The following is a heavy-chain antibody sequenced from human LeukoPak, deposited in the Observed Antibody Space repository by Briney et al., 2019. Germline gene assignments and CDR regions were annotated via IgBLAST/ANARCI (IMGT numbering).Heavy chain of an antibody. J-gene: IGHJ4*02. D-gene: IGHD2/OR15-2a*01. CDR3: ARETTSLFDS. V-gene: IGHV6-1*01. CDR1: GDSVSSNSAA. Sequence: SQTLSLTCAISGDSVSSNSAAWNWIRQPPSGGLEWLGRTYYRSKWYNDYAVSVKSRVTINPDRSKNQVSLQMNSVTPEDTAVYYCARETTSLFDSWGQGTLVTVSS. CDR2: TYYRSKWYN.